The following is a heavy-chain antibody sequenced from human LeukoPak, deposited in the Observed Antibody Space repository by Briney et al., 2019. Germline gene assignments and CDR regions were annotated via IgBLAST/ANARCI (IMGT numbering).Heavy chain of an antibody. CDR1: GFTFSSYW. CDR3: ARRRGTSTSHFFDY. Sequence: PGGSLRLSCAASGFTFSSYWMSWVRQAPGKGLEWVANIKQDGSEKYYVDSVKGRFTISRDNAKNSPYLQMNSLRAEDTAVYYCARRRGTSTSHFFDYWGQGTLVTVSS. CDR2: IKQDGSEK. J-gene: IGHJ4*02. D-gene: IGHD2-2*01. V-gene: IGHV3-7*01.